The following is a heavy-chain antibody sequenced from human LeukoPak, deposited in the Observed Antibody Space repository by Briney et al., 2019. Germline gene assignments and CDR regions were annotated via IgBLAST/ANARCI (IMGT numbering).Heavy chain of an antibody. J-gene: IGHJ4*02. CDR2: TSGGGGST. CDR1: GFTFTSYS. CDR3: AKRSTGHYFDS. V-gene: IGHV3-23*01. Sequence: GGSLRLSCAASGFTFTSYSMNWVRQAPGKGLEWVSTTSGGGGSTYYADSVKGRFTISRDNSKNTVYLQMNSLRAEDTADYYCAKRSTGHYFDSWGQGTLVTVSS. D-gene: IGHD2-2*01.